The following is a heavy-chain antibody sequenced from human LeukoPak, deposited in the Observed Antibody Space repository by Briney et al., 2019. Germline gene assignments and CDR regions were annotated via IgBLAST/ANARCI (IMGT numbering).Heavy chain of an antibody. J-gene: IGHJ4*02. D-gene: IGHD4-17*01. CDR3: ARVDDYGDYVPGY. V-gene: IGHV3-74*01. Sequence: GGSLRLSCAASGFTFSSYWMHWVRQAPGKGLVWVSRINSDGSSTSYADSVKGRFTISRDNAKNTLYLQMNGLRAEDTAVYYCARVDDYGDYVPGYWGQGTLVTVSS. CDR2: INSDGSST. CDR1: GFTFSSYW.